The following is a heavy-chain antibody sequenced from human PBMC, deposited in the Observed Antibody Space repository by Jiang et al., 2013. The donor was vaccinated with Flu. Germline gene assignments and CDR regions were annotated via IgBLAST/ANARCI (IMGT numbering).Heavy chain of an antibody. J-gene: IGHJ3*02. D-gene: IGHD3-3*01. CDR3: ARGGGRSYYDFWSGYSPNDAFDI. CDR1: GGSISSGGYS. CDR2: IYHSGST. Sequence: CAVSGGSISSGGYSWSWIRQPPGKGLEWIGYIYHSGSTYYNPSLKSRVTISVDRSKNQFSLKLSSVTAADTAVYYCARGGGRSYYDFWSGYSPNDAFDIWGQGTMVTVSS. V-gene: IGHV4-30-2*01.